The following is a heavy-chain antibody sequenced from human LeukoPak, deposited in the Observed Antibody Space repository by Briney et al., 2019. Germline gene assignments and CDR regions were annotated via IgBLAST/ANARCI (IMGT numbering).Heavy chain of an antibody. CDR3: ARDSYGSGWGKRYYYYMDV. Sequence: PGGSLRLSCAASGFTFSSYWMHWVRQAPGKGLVWVSRINSDGSSTSYADSVKGRFTISRDNAKNSLYLQMNSLRAEDTAVYYCARDSYGSGWGKRYYYYMDVWGKGTTVTVSS. J-gene: IGHJ6*03. CDR2: INSDGSST. CDR1: GFTFSSYW. V-gene: IGHV3-74*01. D-gene: IGHD6-19*01.